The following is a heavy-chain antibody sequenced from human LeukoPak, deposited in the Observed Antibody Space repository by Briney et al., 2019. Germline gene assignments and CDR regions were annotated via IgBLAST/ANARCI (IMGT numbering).Heavy chain of an antibody. CDR3: ARGPSGAFDI. CDR2: ISAYNGDT. J-gene: IGHJ3*02. CDR1: GYAFTNYG. Sequence: GASVKVSCKASGYAFTNYGINWVRQAPGQGLEWVGWISAYNGDTKFAQKFQHRVTLTSDTSTSTAYMELRSLRSDDTAVYFCARGPSGAFDIWGQGTMVTVSS. V-gene: IGHV1-18*01.